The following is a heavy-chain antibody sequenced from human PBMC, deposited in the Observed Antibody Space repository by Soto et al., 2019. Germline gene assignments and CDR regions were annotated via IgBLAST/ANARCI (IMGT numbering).Heavy chain of an antibody. V-gene: IGHV1-24*01. J-gene: IGHJ6*03. CDR2: FDPEDGET. Sequence: ASVKVSCKVSGYTLTELSMHWVRQAPGKGLEWMGGFDPEDGETIYAQKFQGRVTMTEDTSTDTAYMELSSLRSEDTAVYYCATDYLHCTNGVCYRRGDYHYMDVWGKGTTVTVSS. D-gene: IGHD2-8*01. CDR3: ATDYLHCTNGVCYRRGDYHYMDV. CDR1: GYTLTELS.